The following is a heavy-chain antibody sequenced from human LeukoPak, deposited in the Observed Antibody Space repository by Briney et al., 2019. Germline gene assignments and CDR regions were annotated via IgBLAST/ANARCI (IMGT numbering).Heavy chain of an antibody. V-gene: IGHV1-46*01. J-gene: IGHJ6*03. CDR1: GYTFTSYY. CDR3: ARGATILYYYYYMDV. D-gene: IGHD5-12*01. Sequence: ASVKVSCKASGYTFTSYYMHWVRQAPGQGLEWMGIINPSGGSTSYAQKFQGRVTMTRDTSTSTVYMELSSLRSEDTAVYYCARGATILYYYYYMDVWGKGTTVTVSS. CDR2: INPSGGST.